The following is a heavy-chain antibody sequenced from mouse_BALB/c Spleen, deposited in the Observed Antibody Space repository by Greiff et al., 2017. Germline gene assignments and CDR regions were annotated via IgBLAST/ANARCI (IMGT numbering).Heavy chain of an antibody. J-gene: IGHJ3*01. Sequence: EVQLVESGGGLVKPGGSLKLSCAASGFAFSSYDMSWVRQTPEKRLEWVAYISSGGGSTYYPDTVKGRFTISRDNAKNTLYLQMSSLKSEDTAMYYCARQYGNYEAWFAYWGQGTLVTVSA. D-gene: IGHD2-10*02. CDR3: ARQYGNYEAWFAY. CDR1: GFAFSSYD. V-gene: IGHV5-12-1*01. CDR2: ISSGGGST.